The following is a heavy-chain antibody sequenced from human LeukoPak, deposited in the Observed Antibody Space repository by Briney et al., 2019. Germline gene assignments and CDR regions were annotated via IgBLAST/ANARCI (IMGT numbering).Heavy chain of an antibody. CDR2: ISSGSSTI. D-gene: IGHD4-23*01. CDR3: ASQDYGGKFGDY. CDR1: GFTLSSYS. V-gene: IGHV3-48*02. J-gene: IGHJ4*02. Sequence: GGSLRLSCAASGFTLSSYSMNWGRQAPGKGLEWVSYISSGSSTIYYADSVKGRFTISRDNAKNSLYLQMNSLRDEDTAVYYCASQDYGGKFGDYWGQGTLVTVSS.